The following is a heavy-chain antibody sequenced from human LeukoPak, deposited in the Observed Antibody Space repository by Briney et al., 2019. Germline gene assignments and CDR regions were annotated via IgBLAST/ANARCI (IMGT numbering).Heavy chain of an antibody. CDR2: IYYSGST. Sequence: PSETLSLTCTVSGGSISSYYWSWIRQPPGKGLEWIGYIYYSGSTNCNPSLKSRVTISVDTSKNQFSLKLSSVTAADTAVYYCARADYSNYDAVDYWGQGTLVTVSS. J-gene: IGHJ4*02. D-gene: IGHD4-11*01. CDR3: ARADYSNYDAVDY. V-gene: IGHV4-59*01. CDR1: GGSISSYY.